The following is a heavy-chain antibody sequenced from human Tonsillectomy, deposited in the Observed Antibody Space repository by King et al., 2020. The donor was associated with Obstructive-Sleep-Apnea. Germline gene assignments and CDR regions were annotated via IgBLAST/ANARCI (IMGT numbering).Heavy chain of an antibody. D-gene: IGHD3-10*01. Sequence: VQLQQWGAGLLKPSETLSLTCAVYGGSFSGYYWSWIRQPPGKGLEWIGEINHSGSTNYNPSLKSRVTISVDTSKNQFSLKLSSVTAADTAVYYCARGGLLLFGELRYYGMDVWGQGTTVTVSS. CDR3: ARGGLLLFGELRYYGMDV. CDR1: GGSFSGYY. J-gene: IGHJ6*02. V-gene: IGHV4-34*01. CDR2: INHSGST.